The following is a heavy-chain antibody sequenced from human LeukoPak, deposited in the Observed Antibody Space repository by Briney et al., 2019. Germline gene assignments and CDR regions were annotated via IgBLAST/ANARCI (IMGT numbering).Heavy chain of an antibody. CDR2: IYYSGST. D-gene: IGHD3-10*01. Sequence: PSETLSLTCTVSGGSISSYYWSWIRQPPGKGLEWIGYIYYSGSTNYNPSLKSRVTISVDTSKNQFSLKLSSVTAADTAVYYCARGVWFGELLPYYFDYWGQGTLVTASS. V-gene: IGHV4-59*01. CDR3: ARGVWFGELLPYYFDY. CDR1: GGSISSYY. J-gene: IGHJ4*02.